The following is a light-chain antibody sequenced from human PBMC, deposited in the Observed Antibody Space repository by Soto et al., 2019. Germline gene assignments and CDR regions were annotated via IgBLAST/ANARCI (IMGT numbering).Light chain of an antibody. CDR1: QGIDTY. V-gene: IGKV1-39*01. Sequence: DIQRTQSPSSLSAAVGDSVTFTSRASQGIDTYVNWYQQKPGKAPSLLIYAASSLQSGVPSRFSGSGSGTDFTLTIAILQPEDVATCACQHCYSPPWKFGQGTKVEIK. J-gene: IGKJ1*01. CDR2: AAS. CDR3: QHCYSPPWK.